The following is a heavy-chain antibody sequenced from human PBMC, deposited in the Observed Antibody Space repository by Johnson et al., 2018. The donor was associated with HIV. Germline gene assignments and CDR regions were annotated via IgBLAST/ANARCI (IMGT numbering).Heavy chain of an antibody. CDR3: AKDPPPNYNFWSGYPRSDAFDI. CDR2: IWYDGSNK. D-gene: IGHD3-3*01. V-gene: IGHV3-33*06. CDR1: GFTFSSYG. Sequence: QVQLVESGGGVVQPGRSLRLSCAASGFTFSSYGMHWVRQAPGKGLEWVAVIWYDGSNKYYADSVKGRFTISRDNSKNTLYLQMNSLRAEDTALYYCAKDPPPNYNFWSGYPRSDAFDIWGQGTMVTVSS. J-gene: IGHJ3*02.